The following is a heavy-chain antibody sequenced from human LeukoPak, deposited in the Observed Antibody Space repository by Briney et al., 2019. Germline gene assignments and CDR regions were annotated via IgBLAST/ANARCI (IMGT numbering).Heavy chain of an antibody. V-gene: IGHV4-38-2*01. CDR1: GYSISSGYY. J-gene: IGHJ4*02. D-gene: IGHD5-18*01. CDR3: ARVSGHSYGYGDH. CDR2: VYYRVST. Sequence: SETLSLTCAVSGYSISSGYYWGWLRQPPGKGLEWIGSVYYRVSTYYNPSLKSRVTISVDTSKNQFSLKLSSVTAADTAVYYCARVSGHSYGYGDHWGQGTLVTVAS.